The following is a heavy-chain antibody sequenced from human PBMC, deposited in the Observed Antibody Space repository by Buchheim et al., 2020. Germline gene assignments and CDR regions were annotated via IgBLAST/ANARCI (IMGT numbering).Heavy chain of an antibody. CDR1: GFTFSSYG. J-gene: IGHJ4*02. Sequence: QVQLVESGGGVVQPGRSLRLSCAASGFTFSSYGMHWVRQAPGKGLEWVAVISYDGSNKYYADSVKGRFTISRDNSKNTLYLQMNSLRAEDTAVYYCSKVLDPNDYDSNWDYWSQATL. CDR3: SKVLDPNDYDSNWDY. V-gene: IGHV3-30*18. CDR2: ISYDGSNK. D-gene: IGHD3-22*01.